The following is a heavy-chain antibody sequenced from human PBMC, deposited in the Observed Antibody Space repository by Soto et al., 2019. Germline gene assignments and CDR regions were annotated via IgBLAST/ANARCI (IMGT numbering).Heavy chain of an antibody. D-gene: IGHD3-10*01. Sequence: EVQLVESGGGLVQPGGSLRLSCAASGFTFSGSWMHWVRQAPGKGLVWVSRINGAGSGTSYADFVKGRFTISRDDAKNTLFLQMNGLRAEDTAVYYCARGIFGSGTANDYCGQGTLVTVSS. CDR2: INGAGSGT. CDR1: GFTFSGSW. V-gene: IGHV3-74*01. CDR3: ARGIFGSGTANDY. J-gene: IGHJ4*02.